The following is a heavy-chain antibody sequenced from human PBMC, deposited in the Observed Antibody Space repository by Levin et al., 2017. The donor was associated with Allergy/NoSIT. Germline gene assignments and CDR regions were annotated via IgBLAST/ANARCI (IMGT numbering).Heavy chain of an antibody. J-gene: IGHJ4*02. V-gene: IGHV3-23*01. Sequence: PGGSLRLSCAASGFTFSSYAMNWVRQAPGKGLEWVSTISSSGGSTYYADSVKGRFTISRDSSKNTLYLQMNSLRAEDTAVFYCAKDLVYYDILTGYDFWGQGTLVTVSS. CDR3: AKDLVYYDILTGYDF. CDR2: ISSSGGST. CDR1: GFTFSSYA. D-gene: IGHD3-9*01.